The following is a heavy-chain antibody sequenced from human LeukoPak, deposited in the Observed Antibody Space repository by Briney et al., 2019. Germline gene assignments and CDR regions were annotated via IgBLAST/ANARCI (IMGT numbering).Heavy chain of an antibody. Sequence: SGTLSLTCAVSGGSISSSNWWSWVRQPPGKGLEWIGEIYHSGSTNYNPSLKSRVTISVDKSKNQFSLKLSSVTAADTAVYYCARVDYGEPYYYYGMDVWGQGTTVTVS. CDR3: ARVDYGEPYYYYGMDV. CDR1: GGSISSSNW. V-gene: IGHV4-4*02. J-gene: IGHJ6*02. CDR2: IYHSGST. D-gene: IGHD4-17*01.